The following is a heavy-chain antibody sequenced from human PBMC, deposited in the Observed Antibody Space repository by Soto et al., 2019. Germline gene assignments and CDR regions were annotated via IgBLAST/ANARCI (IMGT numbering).Heavy chain of an antibody. CDR3: ARGRYSSSWYGEGEIAY. Sequence: QVQLQQWGAGLLKPSETLSLTCAVYGGSFSGYYWSWIRQPPGKGLEWIGEINHSGSTNYNPSLKSRVTISVDTSKNQFSLKLSSVTAADTAVYYCARGRYSSSWYGEGEIAYWGQGTLVTVSS. J-gene: IGHJ4*02. V-gene: IGHV4-34*01. CDR1: GGSFSGYY. D-gene: IGHD6-13*01. CDR2: INHSGST.